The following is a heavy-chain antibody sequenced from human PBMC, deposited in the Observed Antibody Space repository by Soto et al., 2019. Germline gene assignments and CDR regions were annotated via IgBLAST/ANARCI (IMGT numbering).Heavy chain of an antibody. CDR2: ISSSSSTI. CDR3: ATTSPSYYYDSSGYYYYFDY. J-gene: IGHJ4*02. V-gene: IGHV3-48*01. Sequence: GGSLRLSCAASGFTFSTYSMSWVRQAPGKGLEWVSYISSSSSTIFYTDSVKGRFTISRDNSKNTLYLQMNSLRAEDTAVYYCATTSPSYYYDSSGYYYYFDYWGQGTLVTVSS. D-gene: IGHD3-22*01. CDR1: GFTFSTYS.